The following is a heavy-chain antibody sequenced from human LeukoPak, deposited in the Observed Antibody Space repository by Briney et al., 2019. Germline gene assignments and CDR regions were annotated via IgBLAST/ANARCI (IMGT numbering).Heavy chain of an antibody. CDR2: IIPIFGTA. CDR3: ATSQGWDVDTAMVSNWFDP. V-gene: IGHV1-69*13. D-gene: IGHD5-18*01. J-gene: IGHJ5*02. Sequence: SVKVSCKASGGTFSSYAISWVRQAPGQGLEWMGGIIPIFGTANYAQKFQGRVTITADESASTDYMELSSLRSEDTAVYYCATSQGWDVDTAMVSNWFDPWGQGTLVTVSS. CDR1: GGTFSSYA.